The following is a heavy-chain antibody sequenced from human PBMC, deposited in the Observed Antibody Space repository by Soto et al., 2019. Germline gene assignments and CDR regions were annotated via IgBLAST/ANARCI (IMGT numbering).Heavy chain of an antibody. CDR3: AGEWGYDILTGYYSSWFDP. V-gene: IGHV1-69*08. D-gene: IGHD3-9*01. J-gene: IGHJ5*02. Sequence: QVQLVQSGAEVKKPGSSVKVSCKASGGTFSSYTISWVRQAPGQGLEWMGRIIPILGIANYAQKFQGRVTITADNSTSTAYMELSSLRSEDTAVYYCAGEWGYDILTGYYSSWFDPWGQGTLVTVSS. CDR1: GGTFSSYT. CDR2: IIPILGIA.